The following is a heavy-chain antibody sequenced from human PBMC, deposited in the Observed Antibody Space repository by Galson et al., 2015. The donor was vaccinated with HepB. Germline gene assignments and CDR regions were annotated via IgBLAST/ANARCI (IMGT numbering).Heavy chain of an antibody. J-gene: IGHJ4*02. CDR3: ARPGYYDSSGYWIFDY. D-gene: IGHD3-22*01. CDR1: GGSFSDYY. CDR2: INHSGST. Sequence: SETLSLTCAVYGGSFSDYYWSWIRQPPGKGLEWIGEINHSGSTNYSPSLKSRVTISVDTSKNQFSLKLSSGTAADTAVYYCARPGYYDSSGYWIFDYWGQGTLVTVSS. V-gene: IGHV4-34*01.